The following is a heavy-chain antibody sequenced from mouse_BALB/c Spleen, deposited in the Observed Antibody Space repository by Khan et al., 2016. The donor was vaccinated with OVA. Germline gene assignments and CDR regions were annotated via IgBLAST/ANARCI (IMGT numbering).Heavy chain of an antibody. D-gene: IGHD2-1*01. V-gene: IGHV9-3-1*01. CDR2: INTYTGEP. CDR1: GYTLTNYG. J-gene: IGHJ3*01. CDR3: AGSDGNSWFAC. Sequence: QIQLVQSGPELKKPGETVKISCKASGYTLTNYGMNWVKQAPGKGLKWMGWINTYTGEPTYAADFKGRIAFSLETSASTAYLQLNNLKNEDTATYFCAGSDGNSWFACWGQGTLVTVTA.